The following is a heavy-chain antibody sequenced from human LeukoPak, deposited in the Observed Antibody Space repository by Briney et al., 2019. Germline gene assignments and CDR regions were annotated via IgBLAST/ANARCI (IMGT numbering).Heavy chain of an antibody. J-gene: IGHJ6*02. CDR2: IIPILGIA. D-gene: IGHD6-13*01. CDR1: GGTFSSYA. V-gene: IGHV1-69*04. Sequence: SVKVSCKASGGTFSSYAISWVRQAPGQGLEWMGRIIPILGIANYAQKFQGRVTITADKSTSTAYMELSSLRSEDTAVYYCARFPVTGIAATTYYYGMDVWGQGTTVTVSS. CDR3: ARFPVTGIAATTYYYGMDV.